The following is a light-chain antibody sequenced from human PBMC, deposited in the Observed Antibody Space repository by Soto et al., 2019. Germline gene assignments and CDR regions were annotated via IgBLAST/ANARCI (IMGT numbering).Light chain of an antibody. CDR1: QSLLHSNGYTY. CDR2: LGS. CDR3: QQYNSYSSLT. V-gene: IGKV2-28*01. J-gene: IGKJ4*01. Sequence: DIVMTQSPLSLTVTPGEPASISCRSSQSLLHSNGYTYLDWYLQKPGQSPQLLIYLGSNRPSGVPDRFSGSGSGTEFTLTSSSLQPDDFATYYCQQYNSYSSLTFGGGTKVDIK.